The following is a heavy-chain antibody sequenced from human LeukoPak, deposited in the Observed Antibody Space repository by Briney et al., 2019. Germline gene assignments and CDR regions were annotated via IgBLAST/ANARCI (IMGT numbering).Heavy chain of an antibody. CDR2: INPDGGTE. CDR1: GITFRNYW. J-gene: IGHJ3*02. D-gene: IGHD2-15*01. Sequence: PGGSLRLSCVASGITFRNYWMSWVRQAPGKGLEWVANINPDGGTENYVPSVKGRFTISRDNAKNLVSLQMISLRAEDTAVYYCATEPGIGYAFDIWGQGTMVTVSS. CDR3: ATEPGIGYAFDI. V-gene: IGHV3-7*01.